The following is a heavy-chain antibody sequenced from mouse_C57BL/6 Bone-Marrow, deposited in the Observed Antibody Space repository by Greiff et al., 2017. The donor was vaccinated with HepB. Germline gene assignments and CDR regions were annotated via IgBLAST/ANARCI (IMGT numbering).Heavy chain of an antibody. V-gene: IGHV6-6*01. CDR3: SYGYDVDYAMDY. CDR1: GFTFSDAW. CDR2: IRNKANNHAT. J-gene: IGHJ4*01. D-gene: IGHD2-2*01. Sequence: EVQVVESGGGLVQPGGSMKLSCAASGFTFSDAWMDWVRQSPEKGLEWVAEIRNKANNHATYYAESVKGRFTISRDDSKSSVYLQMNSLRAEDTGIYYCSYGYDVDYAMDYWGQGTSVTVSS.